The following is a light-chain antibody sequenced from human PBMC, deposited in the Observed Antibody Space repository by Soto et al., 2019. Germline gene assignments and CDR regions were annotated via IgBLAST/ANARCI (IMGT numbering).Light chain of an antibody. CDR2: GAS. V-gene: IGKV3-20*01. Sequence: EIVLTQSPGTLSLSPGERATLSCRASQSVSSNYLAWYQQKPGQAPRLLIYGASSRATGIPDRFSGSGSGTDFTLTISRLEPEDFAVYYCQQYGSSSYTCGQGTKLEIK. J-gene: IGKJ2*01. CDR1: QSVSSNY. CDR3: QQYGSSSYT.